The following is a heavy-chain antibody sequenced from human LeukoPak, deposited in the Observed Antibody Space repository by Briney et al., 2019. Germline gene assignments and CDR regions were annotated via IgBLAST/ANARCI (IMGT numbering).Heavy chain of an antibody. V-gene: IGHV1-69*06. CDR2: IIPIFGTA. Sequence: ASVKVSCKASGGTFSSYAISWVRQAPGQGLEWMGGIIPIFGTANYAQKFQGRVTITADKSTSTAYMELSSLRSEDTAVYYCARGQELRFLEWLLDYWGQGTLVTVSS. J-gene: IGHJ4*02. CDR3: ARGQELRFLEWLLDY. D-gene: IGHD3-3*01. CDR1: GGTFSSYA.